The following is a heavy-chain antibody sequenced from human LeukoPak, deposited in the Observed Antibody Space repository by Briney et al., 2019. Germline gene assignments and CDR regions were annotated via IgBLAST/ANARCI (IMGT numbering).Heavy chain of an antibody. V-gene: IGHV1-69*02. CDR3: ARSITVVAALDA. CDR1: GGTFSSYT. CDR2: VIPILGIA. J-gene: IGHJ5*02. Sequence: SVKVSCKASGGTFSSYTISWVRQAPGQGPEWIGSVIPILGIANYAQKFQGRVTITADKATSTAYMELSSLRSEDTAVYYCARSITVVAALDAWGQGTLVTVSS. D-gene: IGHD2-15*01.